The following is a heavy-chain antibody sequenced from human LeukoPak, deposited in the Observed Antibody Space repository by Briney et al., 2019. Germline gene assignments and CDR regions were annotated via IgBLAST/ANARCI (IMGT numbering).Heavy chain of an antibody. V-gene: IGHV3-30*02. Sequence: PGGSLRLSCAASGFTFSSYGMHWVRQAPGKGLEWVSFIRYDGSNEYYADSVGGRFTISRDNAKNSLYLQMNSLRAEDTAVYYCAELGITMIGGVWGKGTTVTISS. D-gene: IGHD3-10*02. CDR1: GFTFSSYG. CDR3: AELGITMIGGV. J-gene: IGHJ6*04. CDR2: IRYDGSNE.